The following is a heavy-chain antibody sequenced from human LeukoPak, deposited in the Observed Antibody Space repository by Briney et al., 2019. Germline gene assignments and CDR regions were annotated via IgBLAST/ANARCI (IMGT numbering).Heavy chain of an antibody. CDR3: ARSILPAANAIDY. D-gene: IGHD2-2*01. Sequence: PAGSLRLSCAASGFTFSDYYMNWIRQAPGKGLEWISYMNSSGSTISYADSVTGRFTVSRDNAKNSLYLQMDSLRAEDTAVYYCARSILPAANAIDYWGQGTLLTVSS. V-gene: IGHV3-11*04. CDR2: MNSSGSTI. J-gene: IGHJ4*02. CDR1: GFTFSDYY.